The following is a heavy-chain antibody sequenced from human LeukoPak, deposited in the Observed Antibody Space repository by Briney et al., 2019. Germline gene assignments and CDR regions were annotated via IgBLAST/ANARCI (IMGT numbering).Heavy chain of an antibody. V-gene: IGHV1-46*01. D-gene: IGHD6-13*01. CDR3: ARALANTGYSSSFYY. Sequence: ASVKVSCKASGYTFTSYYMHWVRQAPGQGLEWVGIINPSGGSTSYAQKFQGRVTMTRDTSTSTVYMELSSLRSEDTAVYYCARALANTGYSSSFYYWGQGTLVTVSS. J-gene: IGHJ4*02. CDR1: GYTFTSYY. CDR2: INPSGGST.